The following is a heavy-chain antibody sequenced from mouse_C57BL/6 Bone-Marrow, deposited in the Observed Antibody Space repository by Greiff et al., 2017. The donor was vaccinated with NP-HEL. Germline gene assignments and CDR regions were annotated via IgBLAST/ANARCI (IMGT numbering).Heavy chain of an antibody. CDR3: ARSRWDYFDY. CDR2: IDPSDSYT. J-gene: IGHJ2*01. V-gene: IGHV1-69*01. Sequence: QVQLQQPGAELVMPGASVKLSFKASGYTFTSYWMHWVKQSPGQGLEWIREIDPSDSYTNSNQKFKGKSTLTVDKSSSTAYMQLSSLTSEDSAVYYCARSRWDYFDYWGQGTTLTVSS. CDR1: GYTFTSYW. D-gene: IGHD1-1*02.